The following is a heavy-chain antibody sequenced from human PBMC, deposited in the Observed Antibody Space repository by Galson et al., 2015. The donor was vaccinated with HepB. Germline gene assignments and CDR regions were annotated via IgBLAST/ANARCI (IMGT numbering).Heavy chain of an antibody. CDR3: ARELMITFGGVIVIEYAFDI. CDR1: GFTFSSYG. D-gene: IGHD3-16*02. Sequence: SLRLSCAASGFTFSSYGMHWVRQAPGKGLEWVAVIWYDGSNKYYADSVKGRFTISRDNSKNTLYLQMNSLRAEDTAVYYCARELMITFGGVIVIEYAFDIWGQGTMVTVSS. CDR2: IWYDGSNK. V-gene: IGHV3-33*01. J-gene: IGHJ3*02.